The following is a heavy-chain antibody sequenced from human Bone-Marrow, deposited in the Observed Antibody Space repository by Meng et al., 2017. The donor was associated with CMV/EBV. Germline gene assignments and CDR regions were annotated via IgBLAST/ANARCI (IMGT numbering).Heavy chain of an antibody. CDR3: ARGGSETPSTIGYYFYGLEV. V-gene: IGHV1-8*03. D-gene: IGHD6-25*01. CDR2: MNPNSGNT. J-gene: IGHJ6*01. CDR1: GYTFTSYA. Sequence: ASVKVSCKASGYTFTSYAINWVRQATGQGLEWMGWMNPNSGNTGYAQKFQGRVTIARNNSISTVYMELSSLRSEETAVYYCARGGSETPSTIGYYFYGLEVWGRGNTVTGAS.